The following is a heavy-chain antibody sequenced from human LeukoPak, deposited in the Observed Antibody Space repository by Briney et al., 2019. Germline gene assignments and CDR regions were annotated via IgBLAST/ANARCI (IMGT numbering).Heavy chain of an antibody. J-gene: IGHJ4*02. CDR1: GYTFSGYY. Sequence: ASVKVSCKASGYTFSGYYMHWVRQAPGQGLEWMGLISPTGSSTNYAQKFRGRVTMTRNTSTTTVYMELSSLRSEDTAVYYCAREESGGYFDYWGQGTLVTVSS. CDR2: ISPTGSST. V-gene: IGHV1-46*01. CDR3: AREESGGYFDY. D-gene: IGHD2-8*02.